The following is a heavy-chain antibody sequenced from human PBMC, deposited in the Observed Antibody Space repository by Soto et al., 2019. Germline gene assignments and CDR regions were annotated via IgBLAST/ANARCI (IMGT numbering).Heavy chain of an antibody. CDR2: IIPLFAAP. CDR3: ARYYYDSTGYYPYYFDY. V-gene: IGHV1-69*01. D-gene: IGHD3-22*01. J-gene: IGHJ4*02. CDR1: GGTFSSYG. Sequence: QVQLVQSGAEVKKPGSSVKVSCKASGGTFSSYGFSWVRQAPGQGLEWMGGIIPLFAAPSYAQKVQGRVTFTADESASTAYMELRSLRSEDTALYYCARYYYDSTGYYPYYFDYWGQGTLVTVSS.